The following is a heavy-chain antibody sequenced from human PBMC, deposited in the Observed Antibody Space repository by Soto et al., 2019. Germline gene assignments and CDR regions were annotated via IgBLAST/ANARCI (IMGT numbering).Heavy chain of an antibody. D-gene: IGHD3-3*01. CDR3: ARDLGKDYDLWSGYYSYYYGLDV. CDR1: GFTFSSYG. V-gene: IGHV3-33*01. CDR2: IWYDGSNK. J-gene: IGHJ6*02. Sequence: VGSLRLSCAASGFTFSSYGMHWVRQAPGKGLEWVAIIWYDGSNKYYTDSMKGRFTISRDNSKNTLYLQMESLRAEDTAVYYCARDLGKDYDLWSGYYSYYYGLDVWGQGTTVTVSS.